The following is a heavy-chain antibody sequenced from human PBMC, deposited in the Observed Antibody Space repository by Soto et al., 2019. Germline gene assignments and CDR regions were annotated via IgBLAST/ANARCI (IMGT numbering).Heavy chain of an antibody. CDR1: GFTFSDYY. D-gene: IGHD3-22*01. Sequence: QVQLVESGGGLVKPGGSLRLSCAASGFTFSDYYMSWIRQAPGKGLEWVSYISSSSSYTNYADSVKGRFTISRDNAKISLYLQMNSLRAEDTAVYYCARYYYDSSGYYYLDYWGQGTLVTVSS. CDR2: ISSSSSYT. V-gene: IGHV3-11*06. CDR3: ARYYYDSSGYYYLDY. J-gene: IGHJ4*02.